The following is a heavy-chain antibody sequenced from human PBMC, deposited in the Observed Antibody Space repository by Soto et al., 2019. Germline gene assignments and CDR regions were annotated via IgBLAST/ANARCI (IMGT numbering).Heavy chain of an antibody. Sequence: EGSLRLSCAASGFTFSSYDMHWVRQATGKGLEWVSAIGTAGDTYYPGSVKGRFTISRENAKNSLYLQMNSLRAGDTAVYYCARARLNYYGSGIYYYYYGMDVWGQGTTVTVSS. CDR3: ARARLNYYGSGIYYYYYGMDV. CDR1: GFTFSSYD. J-gene: IGHJ6*02. D-gene: IGHD3-10*01. V-gene: IGHV3-13*01. CDR2: IGTAGDT.